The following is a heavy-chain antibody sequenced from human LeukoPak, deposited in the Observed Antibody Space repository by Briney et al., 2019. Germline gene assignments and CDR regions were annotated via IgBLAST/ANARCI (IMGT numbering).Heavy chain of an antibody. J-gene: IGHJ4*02. V-gene: IGHV3-48*02. CDR1: GFTFSSYS. Sequence: GGSLRLSCAASGFTFSSYSMNWVRQAPGKGLEWVSYISSSSSTIYYADSVKGRFTISRDNAKNSLYLQMNSLRDEDTAVYYCARGAARYCSSTSCYTTFDYWGQGTLVTVSS. D-gene: IGHD2-2*02. CDR2: ISSSSSTI. CDR3: ARGAARYCSSTSCYTTFDY.